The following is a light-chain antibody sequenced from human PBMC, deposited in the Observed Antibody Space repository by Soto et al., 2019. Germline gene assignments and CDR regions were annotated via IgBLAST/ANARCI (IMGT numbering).Light chain of an antibody. J-gene: IGKJ5*01. Sequence: EIVLTQCPATLSLSPGERATLSCRASQSASSYLAWYQQKPGQAPRLLIYDASNRATGIPARFSGSGSGTDFTLTISSLEPEDFAVYYCQQRSNWPPITFGQGTRLEIK. V-gene: IGKV3-11*01. CDR2: DAS. CDR1: QSASSY. CDR3: QQRSNWPPIT.